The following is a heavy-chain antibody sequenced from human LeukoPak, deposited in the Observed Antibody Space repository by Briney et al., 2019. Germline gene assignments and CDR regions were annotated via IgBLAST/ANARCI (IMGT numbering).Heavy chain of an antibody. Sequence: SETLSLTCTVSGGSISSYYWSWIRQPPGKGLEWIGYIYYSGSTYYNLSLKSRVTISVDTSKNQFSLKLSSVTAAATAVYYCARVSYNDYGRPNWFDPWGLGTLVTVSS. CDR1: GGSISSYY. CDR2: IYYSGST. V-gene: IGHV4-59*12. J-gene: IGHJ5*02. D-gene: IGHD4-17*01. CDR3: ARVSYNDYGRPNWFDP.